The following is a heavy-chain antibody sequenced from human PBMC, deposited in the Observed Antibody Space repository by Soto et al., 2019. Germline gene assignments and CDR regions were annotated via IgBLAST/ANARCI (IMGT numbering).Heavy chain of an antibody. D-gene: IGHD6-6*01. Sequence: GPTLGNPTQPLTLTYTFSGFSLSTYGEGLGWIGQPPGKALEWLALIYWNDDKRYRPSLKSRLTVTKYTSRNQVVLTMTNMDPVDTATYYCTHSRGVAARPVEYWGQGALVTVSS. J-gene: IGHJ4*02. V-gene: IGHV2-5*01. CDR1: GFSLSTYGEG. CDR3: THSRGVAARPVEY. CDR2: IYWNDDK.